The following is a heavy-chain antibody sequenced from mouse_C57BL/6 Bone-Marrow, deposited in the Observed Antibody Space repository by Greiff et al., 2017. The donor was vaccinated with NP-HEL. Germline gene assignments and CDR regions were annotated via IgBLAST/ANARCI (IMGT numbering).Heavy chain of an antibody. Sequence: EVQLVESGGDLVKPGGSLKLSCAASGFTFSSYGMSWVRQTPDKRLEWVATISSGGSYTYYPDSVKGRFTISRDNAKNTLYLQMSSLKSEDTAMYYCARPLITLPFAYWGQGTLVTVSA. CDR1: GFTFSSYG. CDR2: ISSGGSYT. CDR3: ARPLITLPFAY. J-gene: IGHJ3*01. V-gene: IGHV5-6*01. D-gene: IGHD1-2*01.